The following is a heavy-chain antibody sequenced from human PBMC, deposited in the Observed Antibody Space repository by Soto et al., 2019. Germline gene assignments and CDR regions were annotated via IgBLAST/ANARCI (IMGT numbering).Heavy chain of an antibody. V-gene: IGHV4-59*08. CDR3: ARHGMNSSSSYYYYYMDV. D-gene: IGHD6-6*01. J-gene: IGHJ6*03. CDR1: GGSISSYD. Sequence: SETLSLTCTVSGGSISSYDWSWIRQPPGKGLEWIGYIYYSGSTNYNPSLKSRVTISVDTSKNQFSLKLSSVTAADTAVYYCARHGMNSSSSYYYYYMDVWGKGTTVTVSS. CDR2: IYYSGST.